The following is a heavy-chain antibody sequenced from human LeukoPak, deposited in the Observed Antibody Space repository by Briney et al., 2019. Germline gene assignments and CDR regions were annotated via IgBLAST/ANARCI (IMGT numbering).Heavy chain of an antibody. J-gene: IGHJ3*02. CDR3: ARDRDSPDAFDI. V-gene: IGHV4-30-4*02. CDR2: IYYSGST. D-gene: IGHD2-21*02. Sequence: SETLSLTCTGSGGSISSGDYYWSWIRQPPGKGLEWIGYIYYSGSTYYNPSLKSRVTISVDTSKNQFSLKLSSVTAADTAVYYCARDRDSPDAFDIWGQGTMVTVSS. CDR1: GGSISSGDYY.